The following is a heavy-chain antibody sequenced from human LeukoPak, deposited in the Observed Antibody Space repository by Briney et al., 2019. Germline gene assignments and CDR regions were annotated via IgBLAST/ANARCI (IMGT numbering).Heavy chain of an antibody. Sequence: PSETLSLTCAVYGGSFSGYYWSWIRQPPGKGLEWIGEINHSGSTNYNPSLKSRVTISVDTSKNQFSLKLSSVTAADTAVYYCARATVVVPAAMGLYYYYYGMDVWGQGTTVTVSS. CDR1: GGSFSGYY. D-gene: IGHD2-2*01. J-gene: IGHJ6*02. CDR3: ARATVVVPAAMGLYYYYYGMDV. V-gene: IGHV4-34*01. CDR2: INHSGST.